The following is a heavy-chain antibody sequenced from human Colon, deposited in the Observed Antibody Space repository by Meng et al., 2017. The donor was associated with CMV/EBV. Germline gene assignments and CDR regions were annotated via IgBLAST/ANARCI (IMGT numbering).Heavy chain of an antibody. CDR1: GFTLSDYY. CDR3: ARDGEPY. D-gene: IGHD2-21*01. Sequence: GESLKISCAASGFTLSDYYMSWVRQAPGKGLEWVSSISSSSNYIYYADSVKGRFTISRDNAKNSLYLQMNSLRAEDTTVYYCARDGEPYWGQGTLVTVSS. CDR2: ISSSSNYI. J-gene: IGHJ4*02. V-gene: IGHV3-21*01.